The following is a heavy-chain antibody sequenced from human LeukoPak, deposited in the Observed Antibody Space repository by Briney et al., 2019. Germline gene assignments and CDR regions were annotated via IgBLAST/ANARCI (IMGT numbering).Heavy chain of an antibody. CDR1: GFALSSHG. J-gene: IGHJ4*02. D-gene: IGHD6-13*01. V-gene: IGHV3-33*01. CDR3: ARVWSGQQLVLGDY. Sequence: GGSLRLSCAASGFALSSHGMHWVRQAPGKGLEWVAVIWYDGINKYYADSVKGRFTISRDSSKNTLYLQMDSLRDEDTAVYYCARVWSGQQLVLGDYWGQGALVTVSS. CDR2: IWYDGINK.